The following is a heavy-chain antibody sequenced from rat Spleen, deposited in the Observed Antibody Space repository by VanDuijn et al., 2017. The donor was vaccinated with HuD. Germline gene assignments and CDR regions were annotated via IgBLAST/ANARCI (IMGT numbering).Heavy chain of an antibody. CDR3: SRGGATRFDY. D-gene: IGHD1-11*01. Sequence: EVQLVESGGGLVQHGKSLKLSCVASGFTFNNYWLSWVRQTPGKGLDWVASITKDGGSLFYRDSVKGRFTVSRDNEPNTLNLQMNSLRSEDTATYYCSRGGATRFDYWGQGVMVTVSS. V-gene: IGHV5-31*01. CDR2: ITKDGGSL. CDR1: GFTFNNYW. J-gene: IGHJ2*01.